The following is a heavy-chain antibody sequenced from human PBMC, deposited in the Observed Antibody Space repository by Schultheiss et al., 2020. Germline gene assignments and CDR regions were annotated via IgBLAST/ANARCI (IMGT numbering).Heavy chain of an antibody. CDR2: KKQDGSEK. CDR3: SKDVGEMVGATSH. Sequence: GGSLRLSCTASGFSLYVSTIHWVRQAPGKGLEWVANKKQDGSEKNYVDSVQGRFTISRDNAKNTLYLQMNSLRAEDTAVYYCSKDVGEMVGATSHWGQGTLVTVSS. J-gene: IGHJ4*02. D-gene: IGHD1-26*01. CDR1: GFSLYVST. V-gene: IGHV3-7*01.